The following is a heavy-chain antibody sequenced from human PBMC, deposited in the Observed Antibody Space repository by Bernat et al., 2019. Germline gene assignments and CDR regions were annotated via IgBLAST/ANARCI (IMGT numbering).Heavy chain of an antibody. CDR3: AKLLYSGYDPSRDY. CDR1: GFTFSSYG. D-gene: IGHD5-12*01. V-gene: IGHV3-30*18. J-gene: IGHJ4*02. CDR2: ISYDGSNK. Sequence: QVQLVESGGGVVQPGRSLRLSCAASGFTFSSYGMHWVRQAPGKGLEWVAVISYDGSNKYYAESVKGRFTISRDNSKNTLYLQMNSLRAEDTAVYYCAKLLYSGYDPSRDYWGQGTLVTVSS.